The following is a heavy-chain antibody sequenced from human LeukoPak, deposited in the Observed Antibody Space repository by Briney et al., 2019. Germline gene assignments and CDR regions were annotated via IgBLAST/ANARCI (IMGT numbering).Heavy chain of an antibody. CDR3: AREDPYDAFDI. J-gene: IGHJ3*02. V-gene: IGHV1-3*01. CDR2: INAGNGNT. Sequence: ASVKVSCKASGYTFTSYYMHWVRQAPGQGLEWMGWINAGNGNTKYSQKFQGRVTITRDTSASTAYMELSSLRSEDTAVYYCAREDPYDAFDIWGQGTMVTVSS. CDR1: GYTFTSYY.